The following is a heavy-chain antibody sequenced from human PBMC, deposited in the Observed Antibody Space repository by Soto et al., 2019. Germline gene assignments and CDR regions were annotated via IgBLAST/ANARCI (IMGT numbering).Heavy chain of an antibody. CDR2: INAGNGNT. CDR1: GYTFTSYA. D-gene: IGHD3-10*01. J-gene: IGHJ3*02. Sequence: ASVKVSCKASGYTFTSYAMHWVRQAPGQRLEWMGWINAGNGNTKYSQKFQGRVTITRDTSASTAYMELSSLRSEDTAVYYCARAGREIPRDAFDIWGQGTMVTGSS. CDR3: ARAGREIPRDAFDI. V-gene: IGHV1-3*01.